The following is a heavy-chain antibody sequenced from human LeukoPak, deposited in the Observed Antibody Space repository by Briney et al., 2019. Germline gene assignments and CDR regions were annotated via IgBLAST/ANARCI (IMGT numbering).Heavy chain of an antibody. D-gene: IGHD5-18*01. J-gene: IGHJ4*02. V-gene: IGHV3-64*02. CDR2: IGGNGDTS. CDR3: ATRHEYSYPY. Sequence: GASLRLSCVASGFTFYNYAMHWVRQAQGKGLEYVSAIGGNGDTSYYADSVKGRFTISRDNSKNTVYLQLGSLRTEDMAVYYCATRHEYSYPYWGQGTLVTVSS. CDR1: GFTFYNYA.